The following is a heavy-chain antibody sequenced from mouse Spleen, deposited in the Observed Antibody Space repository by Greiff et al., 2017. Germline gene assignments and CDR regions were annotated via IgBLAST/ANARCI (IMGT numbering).Heavy chain of an antibody. CDR3: TRWVTTVVAKDYYAMDY. Sequence: QVQLQQSGAELVRPGASVTLSCKASGYTFTDYEMHWVKQTPVHGLEWIGAIDPETGGTAYNQKFKGKAILTADKSSSTAYMELRSLTSEDSAVYYCTRWVTTVVAKDYYAMDYWGQGTSVTVSS. V-gene: IGHV1-15*01. CDR2: IDPETGGT. J-gene: IGHJ4*01. CDR1: GYTFTDYE. D-gene: IGHD1-1*01.